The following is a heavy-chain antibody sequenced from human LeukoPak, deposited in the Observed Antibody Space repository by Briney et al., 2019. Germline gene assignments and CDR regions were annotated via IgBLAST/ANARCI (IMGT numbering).Heavy chain of an antibody. CDR3: AKDHGLGWLPT. J-gene: IGHJ5*02. V-gene: IGHV3-23*01. Sequence: GGSLRLSCAASGFSLSEHGMTWVRQAPGKWPEWVSTISASGGLTYYADSVKGRFTTSRDNSKNTLYLQMNSLRAEDTAVYYCAKDHGLGWLPTWGPGTLVLVSS. CDR2: ISASGGLT. D-gene: IGHD3-3*01. CDR1: GFSLSEHG.